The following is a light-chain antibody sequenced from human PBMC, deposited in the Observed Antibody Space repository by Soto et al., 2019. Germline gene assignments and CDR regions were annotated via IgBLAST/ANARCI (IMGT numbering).Light chain of an antibody. CDR2: DDS. Sequence: SYELNQAPSVSVAPGQTVSITCGGYNIGSKSVHWYQQKPGQAPVLVVYDDSDRPSGVPDRFSGSKSGNTASLTISGLQGEDEADYYCSAYTVSRTYVFGTGTKVTVL. J-gene: IGLJ1*01. CDR3: SAYTVSRTYV. V-gene: IGLV3-21*02. CDR1: NIGSKS.